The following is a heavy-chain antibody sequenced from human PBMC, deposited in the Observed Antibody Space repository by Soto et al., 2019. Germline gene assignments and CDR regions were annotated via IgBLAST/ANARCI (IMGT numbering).Heavy chain of an antibody. J-gene: IGHJ5*02. CDR3: ARVGSSGWFRSWFDP. CDR2: IYYSGST. Sequence: ETLSLTCTVSGGSISSYYWSWIRQPPGKGLEWIGYIYYSGSTNYNPSLKSRVTISVDTSKNQFSLKLSSVTAADTAVYYCARVGSSGWFRSWFDPWGQGTLVTVS. V-gene: IGHV4-59*01. D-gene: IGHD6-19*01. CDR1: GGSISSYY.